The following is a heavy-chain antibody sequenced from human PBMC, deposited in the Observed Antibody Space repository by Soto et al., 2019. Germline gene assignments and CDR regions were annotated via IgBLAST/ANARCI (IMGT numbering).Heavy chain of an antibody. D-gene: IGHD5-18*01. J-gene: IGHJ3*02. CDR2: INHSGST. CDR1: GGSFSGYY. Sequence: KPSETLSLTCAVYGGSFSGYYWSWIRQPPGKGLEWIGEINHSGSTNYNPSLKSRVTMSVDTSKNQFSLKLSSVTAADTAVYYCAREGVTHAFDIWGQGTMVTVSS. CDR3: AREGVTHAFDI. V-gene: IGHV4-34*01.